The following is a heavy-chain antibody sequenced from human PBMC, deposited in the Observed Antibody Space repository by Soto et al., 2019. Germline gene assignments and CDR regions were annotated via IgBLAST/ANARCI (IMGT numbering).Heavy chain of an antibody. V-gene: IGHV4-34*01. Sequence: SETLSLTCGVHGGPFSGFFWSWIRQSPGKGLEWIGEFNPGGNTYYNPSLKSRLAISVDTSKNQFSLSLISVTAADTAVYFCASLTNGRPGDSWGQGTLVTVSS. CDR1: GGPFSGFF. J-gene: IGHJ4*02. D-gene: IGHD2-8*01. CDR2: FNPGGNT. CDR3: ASLTNGRPGDS.